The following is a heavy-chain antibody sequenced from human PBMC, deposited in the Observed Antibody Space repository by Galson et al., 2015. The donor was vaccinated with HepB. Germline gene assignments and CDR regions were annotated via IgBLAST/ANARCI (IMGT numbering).Heavy chain of an antibody. D-gene: IGHD3-22*01. Sequence: QSGAEVKKPGESLRISCRGSGYSFTSYWITWVRQMPGKGLEWMGRIDPSDSYTNYSPSFQGHVTISADKSISTAYLQWSSLKASDTAVYYCARDLYSSSADWYFDLWGRGTLVTVSS. CDR3: ARDLYSSSADWYFDL. CDR2: IDPSDSYT. CDR1: GYSFTSYW. J-gene: IGHJ2*01. V-gene: IGHV5-10-1*01.